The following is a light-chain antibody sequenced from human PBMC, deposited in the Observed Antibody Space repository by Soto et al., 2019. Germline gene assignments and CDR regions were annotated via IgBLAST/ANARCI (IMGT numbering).Light chain of an antibody. V-gene: IGKV3-15*01. J-gene: IGKJ4*01. Sequence: EIVMTQSPATLSVSPGERATLSCRASQSVGSDLAWYQQKPGRTPSLLIYDVSTRATGIPARFSGSGSGTEFTLTISSLQSEDFAVYYCPQYNSWPLTFGGGTKVEIK. CDR1: QSVGSD. CDR2: DVS. CDR3: PQYNSWPLT.